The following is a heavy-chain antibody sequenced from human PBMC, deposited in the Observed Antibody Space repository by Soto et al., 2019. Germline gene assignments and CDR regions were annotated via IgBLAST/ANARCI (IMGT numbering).Heavy chain of an antibody. V-gene: IGHV3-23*01. D-gene: IGHD2-2*01. CDR3: AKDAGRYSTSATCAAFPPLDY. CDR2: ISGSAGST. Sequence: GGSLRLSCAASGFAFSSYAMSWVRQAPGEGLEWVSSISGSAGSTYYAESVKGRFTVSRDNSKDTLYLQMNSLTVEDTAIYYCAKDAGRYSTSATCAAFPPLDYWGQGALVTVSS. J-gene: IGHJ4*02. CDR1: GFAFSSYA.